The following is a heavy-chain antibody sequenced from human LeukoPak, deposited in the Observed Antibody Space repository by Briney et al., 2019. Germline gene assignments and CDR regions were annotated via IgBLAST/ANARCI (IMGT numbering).Heavy chain of an antibody. CDR3: ARSGEGTVVVVAATPREYYFDY. CDR1: GGSFSGYY. CDR2: INYSGST. J-gene: IGHJ4*02. V-gene: IGHV4-34*01. Sequence: SETLSLTCAVYGGSFSGYYWSWIRQPPGKGLEWIGEINYSGSTNYNPSLKSRVTISVDTSKNQFSLKLSSVTAADTAVYYCARSGEGTVVVVAATPREYYFDYWGQGTLVTVSS. D-gene: IGHD2-15*01.